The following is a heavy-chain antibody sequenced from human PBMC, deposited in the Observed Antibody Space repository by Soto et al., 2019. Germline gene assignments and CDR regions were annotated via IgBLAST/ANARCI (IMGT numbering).Heavy chain of an antibody. CDR3: TTGSVEGV. J-gene: IGHJ6*02. V-gene: IGHV3-15*07. CDR1: GFTFYNSW. CDR2: IKRNSDGGRT. Sequence: DVQLVESGGGLVKPGGSLRLSCAASGFTFYNSWMNWVRQAPGTGLEWVGRIKRNSDGGRTDYAAPVKGRFTISRDDSENTLYLQMNSLKTEDPAVYYCTTGSVEGVWGQGTTGSVSS. D-gene: IGHD2-15*01.